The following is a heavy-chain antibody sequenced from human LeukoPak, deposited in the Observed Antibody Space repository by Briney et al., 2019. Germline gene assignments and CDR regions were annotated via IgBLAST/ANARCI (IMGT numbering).Heavy chain of an antibody. CDR1: GFTFSNSA. CDR3: AKGIYSSGWSYFDY. CDR2: LSGSGITT. Sequence: GGSLRLSCAASGFTFSNSAMSWVRQAPGKGLEWVSTLSGSGITTYYAGSVKGRFTISRDNSKNTLYLQMNSLRAEDTAVYYCAKGIYSSGWSYFDYWGHGTLVTVSS. J-gene: IGHJ4*01. V-gene: IGHV3-23*01. D-gene: IGHD6-19*01.